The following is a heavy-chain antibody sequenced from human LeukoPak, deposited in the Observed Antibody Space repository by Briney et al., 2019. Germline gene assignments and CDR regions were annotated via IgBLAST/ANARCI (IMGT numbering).Heavy chain of an antibody. D-gene: IGHD3-10*01. CDR1: GGSISSYY. J-gene: IGHJ3*02. CDR2: IYYSGST. CDR3: ARSPLWFGEFPGAFDT. Sequence: SETLSLTCTVSGGSISSYYWSWIRQPPGKGLEWIGYIYYSGSTNYNPSLKSRVTISVDTSKNQFSLKLSSVTAADTAVYYCARSPLWFGEFPGAFDTWGQGTMVTVSS. V-gene: IGHV4-59*01.